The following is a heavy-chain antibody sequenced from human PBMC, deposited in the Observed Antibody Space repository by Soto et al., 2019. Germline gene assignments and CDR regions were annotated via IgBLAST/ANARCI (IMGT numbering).Heavy chain of an antibody. J-gene: IGHJ4*02. V-gene: IGHV3-74*01. CDR2: INGDGETA. CDR3: ARPRYDGSGTPFDH. Sequence: EVQLVESGGGLVQPGGSLRLSFAASGFTFSSYWMHWVRQAPGQGLVWVSGINGDGETATYADSVRGRFIISRDNAKNILYLQMNSLTAEDTAVYYCARPRYDGSGTPFDHWGQGSLVTVSS. CDR1: GFTFSSYW. D-gene: IGHD3-22*01.